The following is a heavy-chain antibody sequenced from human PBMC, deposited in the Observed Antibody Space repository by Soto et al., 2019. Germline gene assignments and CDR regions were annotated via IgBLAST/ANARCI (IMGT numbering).Heavy chain of an antibody. Sequence: SATMSRTCTVSGGSVSGYYWCWIRKNTGKGLEWIGYIDYCCTSGYNPALKSRVSISVDSSKNHFSLKLNSVTAADTALYYCARIFSSGYGLFDYWGQGTLLSVHS. CDR1: GGSVSGYY. D-gene: IGHD3-22*01. CDR2: IDYCCTS. CDR3: ARIFSSGYGLFDY. V-gene: IGHV4-59*02. J-gene: IGHJ4*02.